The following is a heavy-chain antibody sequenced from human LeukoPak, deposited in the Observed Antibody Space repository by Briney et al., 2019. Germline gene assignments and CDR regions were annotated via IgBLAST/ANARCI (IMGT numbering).Heavy chain of an antibody. CDR2: ISPTSGYI. J-gene: IGHJ4*02. D-gene: IGHD4-17*01. CDR1: GFTLSDYA. V-gene: IGHV3-21*01. Sequence: PGGSLRLSCAASGFTLSDYAMTWVRQAPGKGLEWVSSISPTSGYIYYADSVKGRFTISRDNAENSLYLLMNSLRAEDTAVYYCAREGPTAALFDYWGQGTQVTVSS. CDR3: AREGPTAALFDY.